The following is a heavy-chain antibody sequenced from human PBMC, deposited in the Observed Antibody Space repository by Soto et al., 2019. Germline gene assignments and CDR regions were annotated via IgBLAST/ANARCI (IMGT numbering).Heavy chain of an antibody. Sequence: SVKVSCKASGGTFSSYAISWVRQAPGQGLEWMGGIIPIFGAANYAQKFQGRVTITADESTSTAYMELSSLRSEGTAVYYCARDRVTIPNGMDVWRQGTTVTVSS. CDR2: IIPIFGAA. D-gene: IGHD5-18*01. CDR1: GGTFSSYA. CDR3: ARDRVTIPNGMDV. V-gene: IGHV1-69*13. J-gene: IGHJ6*02.